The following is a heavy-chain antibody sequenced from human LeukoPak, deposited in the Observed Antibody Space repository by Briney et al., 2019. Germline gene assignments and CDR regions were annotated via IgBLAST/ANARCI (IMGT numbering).Heavy chain of an antibody. D-gene: IGHD2-15*01. CDR3: AKNGDRGAYCSGGMCYPSNKHDRDV. CDR1: GFTFSNYG. Sequence: GGSLRLSCAASGFTFSNYGMSWVRQAPGKGLEWVSSISSTGGTKYYADSVKGRFTISRDNSKNTLYLQMNILRAEDTAMYYCAKNGDRGAYCSGGMCYPSNKHDRDVWGKKPTDTIS. V-gene: IGHV3-23*01. J-gene: IGHJ6*03. CDR2: ISSTGGTK.